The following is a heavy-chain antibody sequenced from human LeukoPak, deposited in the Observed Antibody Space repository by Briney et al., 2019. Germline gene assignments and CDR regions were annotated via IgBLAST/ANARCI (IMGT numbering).Heavy chain of an antibody. CDR1: GGSLSSTTHY. Sequence: PSETLSLTCTVSGGSLSSTTHYWGWIRQPPGKGLEWIGNVFHSGSTSYNPSLKSRVTISVDTSKTQFSRKLSSVTAADTAVYYCARQGIDSSDDYYYYGMDVWGQGTTVTVSS. V-gene: IGHV4-39*01. J-gene: IGHJ6*02. CDR2: VFHSGST. D-gene: IGHD2-15*01. CDR3: ARQGIDSSDDYYYYGMDV.